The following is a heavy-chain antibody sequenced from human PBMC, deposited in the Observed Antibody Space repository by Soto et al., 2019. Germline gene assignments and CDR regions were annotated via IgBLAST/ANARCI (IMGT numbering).Heavy chain of an antibody. Sequence: QVQLQESGPRLVKPSGTLSLTCVVSGGSITSSYWWSWVRQPPGKGLEWIGEIYQSGSTNYYPSLKSRVTISVDKSKNQFSLKLSSVTAADTAMYYCARAFGRGDYLDYWGQGSLVTVSS. CDR2: IYQSGST. D-gene: IGHD3-10*01. J-gene: IGHJ4*02. V-gene: IGHV4-4*02. CDR3: ARAFGRGDYLDY. CDR1: GGSITSSYW.